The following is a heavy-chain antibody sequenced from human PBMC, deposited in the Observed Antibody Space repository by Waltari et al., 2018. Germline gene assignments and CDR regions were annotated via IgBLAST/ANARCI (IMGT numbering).Heavy chain of an antibody. D-gene: IGHD5-12*01. CDR1: GYTFTSYA. Sequence: QVQLVQSGSELKKPGASVKVSCKASGYTFTSYAMNWVRQAPGQGLEWMGWNNTNTGNPTYAQGFTGRFVFSLDTSVSTAYLQISSLKAEDTAVYYCARDVWSGRDGYNYAQYYYYYYGMDVWGQGTTVTVSS. CDR3: ARDVWSGRDGYNYAQYYYYYYGMDV. J-gene: IGHJ6*02. V-gene: IGHV7-4-1*02. CDR2: NNTNTGNP.